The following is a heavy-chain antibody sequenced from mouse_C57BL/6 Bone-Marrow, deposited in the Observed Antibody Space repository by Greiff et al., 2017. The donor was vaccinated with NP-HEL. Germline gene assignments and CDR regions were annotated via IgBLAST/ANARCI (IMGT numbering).Heavy chain of an antibody. J-gene: IGHJ3*01. CDR1: GFTFSSYA. CDR3: ARVTTVVAD. CDR2: ISDGGSYT. Sequence: DVKLVESGGGLVKPGGSLKLSCAASGFTFSSYAMSWVRQTPEKRLEWVATISDGGSYTYYPDNVKGRFTISRDNAKNNLYLQMSHLKSEDTAMYYCARVTTVVADWGQGTLVTVSA. V-gene: IGHV5-4*03. D-gene: IGHD1-1*01.